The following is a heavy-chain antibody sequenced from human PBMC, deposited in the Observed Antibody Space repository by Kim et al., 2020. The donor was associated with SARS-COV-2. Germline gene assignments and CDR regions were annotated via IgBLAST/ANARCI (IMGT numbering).Heavy chain of an antibody. CDR1: GFNFNSYS. CDR2: ISGSSTTM. V-gene: IGHV3-48*02. J-gene: IGHJ6*02. D-gene: IGHD3-10*01. CDR3: ARCPLSMTMVRGMITTTLFYDDNMDA. Sequence: GGSLRLSCEVSGFNFNSYSMNWVRQAPGKGLEWVSYISGSSTTMYYADSVRGRFTISRDNAKNSLFLQMNSLRDEDTAVYYCARCPLSMTMVRGMITTTLFYDDNMDAWGQGTTVTVSS.